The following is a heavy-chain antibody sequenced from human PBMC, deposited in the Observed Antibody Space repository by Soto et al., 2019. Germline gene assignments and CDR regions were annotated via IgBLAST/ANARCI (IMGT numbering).Heavy chain of an antibody. CDR3: ARVRVLLWFGESSYYYGMDV. CDR2: MNPNSGNT. CDR1: GYTFTSYD. Sequence: ASVKVSCKASGYTFTSYDINWVRQATGQGLEWMGWMNPNSGNTGYAQKFQGRVTMTRNTSISTAYMELSSLRSEDTAVYYCARVRVLLWFGESSYYYGMDVWGQGTTVTVSS. V-gene: IGHV1-8*01. D-gene: IGHD3-10*01. J-gene: IGHJ6*02.